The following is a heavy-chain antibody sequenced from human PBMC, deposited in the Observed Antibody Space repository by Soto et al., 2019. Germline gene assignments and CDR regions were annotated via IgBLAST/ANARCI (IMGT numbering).Heavy chain of an antibody. Sequence: QVQLVESGGGVVQPGRSLRLSCAASGFTFSTYAMHWVRQAPGKGLEWVAVISCDGTNKYYADSVRGRFTISRDNSKNTLFLQMNSLRAEYTAVYYCAKDGGGYNYGYVMLDKYYYGMDVWGQGTTVTVSS. V-gene: IGHV3-30-3*01. D-gene: IGHD5-18*01. J-gene: IGHJ6*02. CDR1: GFTFSTYA. CDR2: ISCDGTNK. CDR3: AKDGGGYNYGYVMLDKYYYGMDV.